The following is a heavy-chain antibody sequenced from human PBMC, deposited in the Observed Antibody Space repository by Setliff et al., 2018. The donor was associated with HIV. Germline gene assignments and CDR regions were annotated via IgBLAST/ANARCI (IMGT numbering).Heavy chain of an antibody. CDR1: GYSLSSGYF. J-gene: IGHJ3*02. CDR3: ASTSRRLGDSSGNEGAFDI. CDR2: IYHSGST. Sequence: PSETLSLTCAVSGYSLSSGYFWGWIRQPPGKGLEWNGSIYHSGSTYYNPSLKSRVTISVDTSKNQFSLKLSSVTAADTAVYYCASTSRRLGDSSGNEGAFDIWGQGTMVTVSS. D-gene: IGHD3-22*01. V-gene: IGHV4-38-2*01.